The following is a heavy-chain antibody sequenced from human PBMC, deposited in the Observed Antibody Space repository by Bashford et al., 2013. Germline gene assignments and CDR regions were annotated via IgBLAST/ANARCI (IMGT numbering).Heavy chain of an antibody. CDR3: ARDLFRVAYYDFWSGYSPSPDMDV. D-gene: IGHD3-3*01. CDR1: GGSISTYY. J-gene: IGHJ6*03. V-gene: IGHV4-4*07. Sequence: SSETLSLTCTVSGGSISTYYWTWIRQPAGKGLEWVGRIHTSGSTNYNPSLKSRVTMSVDTSKNRFSMKLSSVTAADTAVYYCARDLFRVAYYDFWSGYSPSPDMDVWGKGTTVTVSS. CDR2: IHTSGST.